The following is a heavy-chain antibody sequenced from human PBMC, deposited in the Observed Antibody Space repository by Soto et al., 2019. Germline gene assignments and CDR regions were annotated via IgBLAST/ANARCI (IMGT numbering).Heavy chain of an antibody. CDR3: AFIYGRRGYYYYYMDV. Sequence: SETLSLTCTVSGGSISSSSYYWGRLRQPTGKGLEWIGSIYYSGSTYYNPSLKSRVTISVDTSKNQFSLKLSSVTAADTAVYYCAFIYGRRGYYYYYMDVWGKGTTVTVSS. D-gene: IGHD4-17*01. CDR1: GGSISSSSYY. CDR2: IYYSGST. V-gene: IGHV4-39*01. J-gene: IGHJ6*03.